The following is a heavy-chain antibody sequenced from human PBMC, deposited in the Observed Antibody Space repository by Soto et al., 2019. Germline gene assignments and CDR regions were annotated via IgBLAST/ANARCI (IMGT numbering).Heavy chain of an antibody. CDR3: ARGYCSSTSCYTGVIGTY. V-gene: IGHV3-74*01. J-gene: IGHJ4*02. CDR1: GFTLSSYW. CDR2: INTDGSST. Sequence: EVQLVESGGGLVQPGGSLRLSCAASGFTLSSYWMHWVRQAPGKGLVWVSRINTDGSSTSYADSVKGRFTVSRDNAKNTLYLQMDSLRAEDTAVYYCARGYCSSTSCYTGVIGTYWGQGTLVTVSS. D-gene: IGHD2-2*02.